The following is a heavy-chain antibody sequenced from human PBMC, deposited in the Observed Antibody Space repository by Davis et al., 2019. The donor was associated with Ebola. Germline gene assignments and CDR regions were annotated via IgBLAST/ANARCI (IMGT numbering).Heavy chain of an antibody. Sequence: SETLSLTCTVSGGSISSYYWSRIRQPPGKGLEWIGYIYYSGSTNYNPSLKSRVTISVDTSKNQFSLKLSSVTAADTAVYYCARLGDYDFWSGYYHFDYWGQGTLVTVSS. J-gene: IGHJ4*02. CDR3: ARLGDYDFWSGYYHFDY. CDR2: IYYSGST. D-gene: IGHD3-3*01. V-gene: IGHV4-59*08. CDR1: GGSISSYY.